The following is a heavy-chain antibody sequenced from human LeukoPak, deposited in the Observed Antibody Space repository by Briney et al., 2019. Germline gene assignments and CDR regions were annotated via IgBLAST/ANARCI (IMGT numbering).Heavy chain of an antibody. V-gene: IGHV4-38-2*02. CDR2: IYHSGST. CDR3: ARGVARSSKFHFSYYFDY. J-gene: IGHJ4*02. D-gene: IGHD6-6*01. CDR1: GYSISSGYY. Sequence: TSETLSLTCTVSGYSISSGYYWGWIRQPPGKGLEWIGSIYHSGSTYYNPSLKSRVTISVVTSKNQFSLKLSSVTAADTAVYYCARGVARSSKFHFSYYFDYWGQGTLVTVSS.